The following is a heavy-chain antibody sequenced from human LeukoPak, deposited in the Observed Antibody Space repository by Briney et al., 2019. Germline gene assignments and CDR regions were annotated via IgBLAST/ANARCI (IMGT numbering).Heavy chain of an antibody. CDR1: GFTFTGYA. Sequence: PGGSLRLSCAAAGFTFTGYAMNWVRQAPGKGLEWVSSISSSSGYIYYADPVKGRFTISRDNAKKSLYLQMSSLRAEDTAVYYCARVHCSSTSCYPYYMDVWGKGTTVTVSS. D-gene: IGHD2-2*01. J-gene: IGHJ6*03. CDR2: ISSSSGYI. V-gene: IGHV3-21*01. CDR3: ARVHCSSTSCYPYYMDV.